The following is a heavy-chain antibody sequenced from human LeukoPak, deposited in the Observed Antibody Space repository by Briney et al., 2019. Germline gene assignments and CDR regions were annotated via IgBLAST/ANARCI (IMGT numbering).Heavy chain of an antibody. D-gene: IGHD4-11*01. V-gene: IGHV1-69*13. CDR1: GGTFSSYA. Sequence: ASVKVSCKASGGTFSSYAISWVRQAPGQGLEWMGGIIPIFGTANYAQKFQGRVTITADESTSTAYMELSSLRSEDTAVYYCARDRPGGAYSNYDHWGQGTLVTVSS. CDR3: ARDRPGGAYSNYDH. J-gene: IGHJ5*02. CDR2: IIPIFGTA.